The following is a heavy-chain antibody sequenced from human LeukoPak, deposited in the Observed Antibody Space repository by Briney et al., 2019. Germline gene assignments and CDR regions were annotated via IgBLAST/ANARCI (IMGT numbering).Heavy chain of an antibody. CDR1: GASITSNTYF. Sequence: SETLSLTCTVSGASITSNTYFWAWIRQPPGKGLEWIGTISYTKSAYYNTSLKSRVTISVDTSKSQFSLKLTSVTAADTAVYYCARYRRDGNIYSLDYWGQGSLVTVSS. CDR2: ISYTKSA. CDR3: ARYRRDGNIYSLDY. J-gene: IGHJ4*02. D-gene: IGHD5-24*01. V-gene: IGHV4-39*07.